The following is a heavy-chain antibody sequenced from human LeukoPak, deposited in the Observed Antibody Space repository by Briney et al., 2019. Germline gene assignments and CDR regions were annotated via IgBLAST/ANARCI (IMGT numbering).Heavy chain of an antibody. CDR1: GFTFSSYG. V-gene: IGHV3-33*06. Sequence: PGRSLRLSCAASGFTFSSYGMHWVRQAPGKGLEWVAVIWYDGSNKYYADSVKGRFTISRDNSKNTLYLQMNSLRAEDTAVYYCAKEYYYDSSGWFDPWGQGTLVTVSS. CDR2: IWYDGSNK. D-gene: IGHD3-22*01. J-gene: IGHJ5*02. CDR3: AKEYYYDSSGWFDP.